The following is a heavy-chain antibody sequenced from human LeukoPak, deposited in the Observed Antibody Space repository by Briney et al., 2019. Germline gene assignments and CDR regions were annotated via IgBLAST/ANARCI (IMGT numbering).Heavy chain of an antibody. CDR2: ISYDGSNK. J-gene: IGHJ6*03. CDR3: ARDREVRYDFWSGYSLRGLAPGYMDV. V-gene: IGHV3-30*04. Sequence: GGSLRLSCAASGFTFSSYAMHWVRQAPGKGLEWVAVISYDGSNKYYADSVKGRFTISRDNPKNTLYLQMNSLRAEDTAVYYCARDREVRYDFWSGYSLRGLAPGYMDVWGKGTTVTVSS. D-gene: IGHD3-3*01. CDR1: GFTFSSYA.